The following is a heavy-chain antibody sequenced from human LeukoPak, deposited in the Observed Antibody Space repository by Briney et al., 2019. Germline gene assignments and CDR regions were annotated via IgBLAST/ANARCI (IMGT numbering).Heavy chain of an antibody. J-gene: IGHJ6*03. D-gene: IGHD5-12*01. CDR3: AKGGGYEAQYYYYYLDV. CDR2: IIPSGHTT. CDR1: GFTFSSHG. V-gene: IGHV3-23*01. Sequence: PSGGSLRLSCVASGFTFSSHGMNWVRQAPGKGLEWVSGIIPSGHTTYYADSVRGRFTISRDNSKNTLYLQMKSLRAEDTAVYYCAKGGGYEAQYYYYYLDVWGKGTTVTISS.